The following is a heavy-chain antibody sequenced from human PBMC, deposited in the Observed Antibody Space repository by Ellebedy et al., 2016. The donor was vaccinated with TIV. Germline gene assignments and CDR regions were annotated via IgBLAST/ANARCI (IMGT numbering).Heavy chain of an antibody. CDR1: GGSISSGGYY. D-gene: IGHD3-10*01. V-gene: IGHV4-31*01. Sequence: MPSETLSLTCTVSGGSISSGGYYWSWIRQHPGKGLEWIGYIYYSGSTYYNPSLKSLVTISVDTSKNQFSLKLSSVTAADTAVYYCARGGLGSGSYDYWGQGTLVTVSS. CDR3: ARGGLGSGSYDY. CDR2: IYYSGST. J-gene: IGHJ4*02.